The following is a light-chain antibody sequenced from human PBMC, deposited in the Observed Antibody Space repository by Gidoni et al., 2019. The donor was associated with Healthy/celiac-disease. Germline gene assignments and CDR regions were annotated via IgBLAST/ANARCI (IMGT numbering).Light chain of an antibody. CDR2: KAS. CDR1: QMISSW. J-gene: IGKJ2*01. Sequence: DIEMTQSPSSLSSSGGDRVTIACRASQMISSWLAWFQQKPGKAPKLLIYKASSLESGVPYRFSGSRSVTEFTLTISSLQPYDFATYYCQQYNSYGYTFGPWTKLEIK. V-gene: IGKV1-5*03. CDR3: QQYNSYGYT.